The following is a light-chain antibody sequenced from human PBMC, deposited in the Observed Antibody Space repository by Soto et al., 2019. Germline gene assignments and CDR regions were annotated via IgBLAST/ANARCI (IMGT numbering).Light chain of an antibody. J-gene: IGKJ2*01. V-gene: IGKV3-15*01. CDR3: QQYNNWPYT. CDR2: GAS. CDR1: QSVSSN. Sequence: EIVMTQSPATLSVSPGERAALSCRASQSVSSNFAWYQQKPGQAPRLLIYGASTRATGIPARFSGSGSGTEFTLPISSLQFEDFAVFYCQQYNNWPYTFGHGTKLEI.